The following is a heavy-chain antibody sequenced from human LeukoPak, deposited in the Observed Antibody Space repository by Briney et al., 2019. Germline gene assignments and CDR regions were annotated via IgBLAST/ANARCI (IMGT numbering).Heavy chain of an antibody. CDR3: ARIYSSGCHFDY. J-gene: IGHJ4*02. CDR1: GFTSDDYG. V-gene: IGHV3-20*04. D-gene: IGHD6-19*01. Sequence: GGSLRLSCAASGFTSDDYGMSWVRQAPGKGLEWVSGINWNGGSTGYADSVKGRFTISRDNAKNSLYLQMNSLRAEDTALYYCARIYSSGCHFDYWGQGTLVTVSS. CDR2: INWNGGST.